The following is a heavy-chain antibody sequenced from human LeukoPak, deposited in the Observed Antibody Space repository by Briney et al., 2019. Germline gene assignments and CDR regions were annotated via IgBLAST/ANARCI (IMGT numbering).Heavy chain of an antibody. J-gene: IGHJ3*02. Sequence: PSETLSLTCTVSGGSISSYYWSWIRQPPGKGLEWIGYIYYSGSTNYNPSLKSRVTISVDTSKNQFSLKLSSVTAADTAVYYCARRHYYDSSGYYYDAFDIWSQGTMVTVSS. D-gene: IGHD3-22*01. CDR2: IYYSGST. V-gene: IGHV4-59*01. CDR3: ARRHYYDSSGYYYDAFDI. CDR1: GGSISSYY.